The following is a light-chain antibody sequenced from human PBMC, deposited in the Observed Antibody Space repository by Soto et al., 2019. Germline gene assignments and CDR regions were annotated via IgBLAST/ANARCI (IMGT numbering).Light chain of an antibody. CDR2: GAS. J-gene: IGKJ5*01. Sequence: EIVMTQSPATLSVSPGERATLSCRASQSVSSKLAWYQQKPGQAPRLHIYGASTRATGIPARFSGSGSGTEFTLTISSLQSEDFAVYYCQQYNNWPRVTFGQGTRLEIK. CDR3: QQYNNWPRVT. CDR1: QSVSSK. V-gene: IGKV3-15*01.